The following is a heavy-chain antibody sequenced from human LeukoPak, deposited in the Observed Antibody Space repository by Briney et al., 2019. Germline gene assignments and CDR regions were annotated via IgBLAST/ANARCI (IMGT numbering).Heavy chain of an antibody. J-gene: IGHJ5*02. Sequence: SETLSLTCTVSGGSISSSSYYWGWIRQPPGKGLEWIGSIYYSGSTYYNPSLKSRVTISVDTSKNQFSLKLSSVTAADTAVYYCAREVIAAGLGSEVQNWFDPWGQGTLVTVSS. CDR2: IYYSGST. V-gene: IGHV4-39*07. CDR1: GGSISSSSYY. CDR3: AREVIAAGLGSEVQNWFDP. D-gene: IGHD6-13*01.